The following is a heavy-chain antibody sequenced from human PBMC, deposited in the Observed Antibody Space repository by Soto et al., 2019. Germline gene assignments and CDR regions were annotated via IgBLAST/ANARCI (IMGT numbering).Heavy chain of an antibody. CDR2: IYYSGST. CDR1: GGSVSSGSYY. J-gene: IGHJ5*02. D-gene: IGHD1-26*01. V-gene: IGHV4-61*01. Sequence: QVQLQESGPGLVKPSETLSLTCTVSGGSVSSGSYYWSWIRQPPGKGLEWIGNIYYSGSTNYNPSLKSRLTISLDTSKNQFSLKLSSVTAADTAVYYCARALKWELNRVDPWGQGTLVTVSS. CDR3: ARALKWELNRVDP.